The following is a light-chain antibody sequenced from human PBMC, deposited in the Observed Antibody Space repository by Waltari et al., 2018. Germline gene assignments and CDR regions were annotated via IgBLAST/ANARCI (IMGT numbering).Light chain of an antibody. Sequence: DIVMTQSPDSLAVSLGARATISRKPSQSVLYSSNNKNYLAWYQQKPGQPPKLLIYWASTRESGVPDRFSGSGSGTYFTLTISSLQAEDVAVYYCQQYYGTPPWTFGQGTKVEIK. CDR2: WAS. J-gene: IGKJ1*01. V-gene: IGKV4-1*01. CDR1: QSVLYSSNNKNY. CDR3: QQYYGTPPWT.